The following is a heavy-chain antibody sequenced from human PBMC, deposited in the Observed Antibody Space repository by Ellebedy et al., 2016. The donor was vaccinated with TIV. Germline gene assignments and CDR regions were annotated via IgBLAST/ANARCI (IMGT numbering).Heavy chain of an antibody. V-gene: IGHV3-30*02. D-gene: IGHD4-17*01. CDR3: AKPLNPYGDYGAIDY. J-gene: IGHJ4*02. CDR2: IRYDGSNK. CDR1: GFIFSNFG. Sequence: PGGSLRLSCAASGFIFSNFGMHWVRQAPGKGLEWVTFIRYDGSNKFYADSVKGRFTISRDNPMHTLYLQINSLRAEDTAMYHCAKPLNPYGDYGAIDYWGQGTLVTVSS.